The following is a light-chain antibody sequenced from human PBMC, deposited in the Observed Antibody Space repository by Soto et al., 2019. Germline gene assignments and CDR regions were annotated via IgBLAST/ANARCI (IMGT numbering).Light chain of an antibody. Sequence: DVAMTQSPLSLPVTLGQPASISCRSSQSLTYSDGNTYLNWFHLRPGQSPRRLIYKVSNRDSRVPDRFSGSGSGTDFTMKISRVGAEDVGVYYCVQGTHWPPYTFGQGTKLEIK. CDR2: KVS. V-gene: IGKV2-30*01. CDR1: QSLTYSDGNTY. CDR3: VQGTHWPPYT. J-gene: IGKJ2*01.